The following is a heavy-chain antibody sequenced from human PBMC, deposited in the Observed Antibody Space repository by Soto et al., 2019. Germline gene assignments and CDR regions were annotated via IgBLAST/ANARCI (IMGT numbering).Heavy chain of an antibody. CDR1: GFTFSSNW. Sequence: EVQLVESGGGLVQPGGSLRLSCAASGFTFSSNWLSWVRQAPGIGLEWVANIKEDGGKKDYVDSVKGRFTISRDNAKNSLYLQMNSLRAEDTAVYYCARDGYGGYLDSWGQGTLVTVSS. CDR3: ARDGYGGYLDS. CDR2: IKEDGGKK. V-gene: IGHV3-7*04. J-gene: IGHJ4*02. D-gene: IGHD1-26*01.